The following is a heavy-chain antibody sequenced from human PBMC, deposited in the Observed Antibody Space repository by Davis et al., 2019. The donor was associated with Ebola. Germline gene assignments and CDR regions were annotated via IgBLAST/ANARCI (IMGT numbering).Heavy chain of an antibody. CDR1: GGSISRGAYY. CDR2: MYNSGST. D-gene: IGHD2-8*01. CDR3: ARTMCTNAVFNHYYMDV. Sequence: LRLSCTVSGGSISRGAYYWSWIRQYPGKGLEWMGYMYNSGSTYYNPSLQSRVTISVDTSKNQFSLQLSSVTAADTAVYYCARTMCTNAVFNHYYMDVWGKGTTVTVSS. J-gene: IGHJ6*03. V-gene: IGHV4-31*03.